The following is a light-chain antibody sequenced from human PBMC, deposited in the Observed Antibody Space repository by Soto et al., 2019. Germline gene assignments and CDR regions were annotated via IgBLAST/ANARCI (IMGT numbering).Light chain of an antibody. V-gene: IGKV3-15*01. CDR2: GAS. CDR1: QSVSSD. Sequence: EIVMTQSPATLSVSPGERATLSCRASQSVSSDLAWYHQKPGQAPRLLIDGASTRATGIPARFSGSGSGTEFTLTIHSLQSEDFAVYYCQQYNNWPRTFGQGTKVDI. CDR3: QQYNNWPRT. J-gene: IGKJ1*01.